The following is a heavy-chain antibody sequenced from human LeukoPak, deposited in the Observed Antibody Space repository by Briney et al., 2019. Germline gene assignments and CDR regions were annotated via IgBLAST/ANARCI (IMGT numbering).Heavy chain of an antibody. CDR2: ISYDGSNK. CDR1: GFTFSSYA. D-gene: IGHD3-10*01. CDR3: ARSRLWFGELQTIDAFDI. V-gene: IGHV3-30-3*01. Sequence: GGSLRLSCAASGFTFSSYAMSWVRQAPGKGLEWVAVISYDGSNKYYADSVKGRFTISRDNSKSTLYLQMNSLRAEDTAVYYCARSRLWFGELQTIDAFDIWGQGTMVTVSS. J-gene: IGHJ3*02.